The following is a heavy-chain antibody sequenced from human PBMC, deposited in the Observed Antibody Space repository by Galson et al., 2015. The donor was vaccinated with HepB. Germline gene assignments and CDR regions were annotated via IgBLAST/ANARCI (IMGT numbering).Heavy chain of an antibody. CDR3: ARDLGGIAAADVAFDI. CDR1: GYTFTGYY. Sequence: SVKVSCKASGYTFTGYYMHWVRQAPGQGLEWMGRINPNSGGTNYAQKFQGRVTMTRDTSISTAYMELSRLRSDDTAVYYCARDLGGIAAADVAFDIWGQGTMVTVSS. D-gene: IGHD6-13*01. J-gene: IGHJ3*02. V-gene: IGHV1-2*06. CDR2: INPNSGGT.